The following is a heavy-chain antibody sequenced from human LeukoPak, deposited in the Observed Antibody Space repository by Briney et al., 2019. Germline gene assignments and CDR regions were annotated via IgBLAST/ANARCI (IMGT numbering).Heavy chain of an antibody. CDR1: GFTFSSYA. CDR2: ISGSGGST. Sequence: HPGGSLRLSCAASGFTFSSYAMSWVRQAPGKGLEWVSAISGSGGSTYYADSVKGRFTISRDNSKTTLYLQTNSLRAEDTAVYYCAKTPAIRDSSGYYYDYWGQGTLVTVSS. CDR3: AKTPAIRDSSGYYYDY. D-gene: IGHD3-22*01. J-gene: IGHJ4*02. V-gene: IGHV3-23*01.